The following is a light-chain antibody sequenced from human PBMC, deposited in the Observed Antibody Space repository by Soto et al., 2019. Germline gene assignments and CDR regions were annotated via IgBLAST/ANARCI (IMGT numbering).Light chain of an antibody. CDR1: QTISSW. CDR2: KAS. Sequence: DIQMTQSPSTLSRSVSHRVAITCRASQTISSWLAWYQQKPGKAPKLLSYKASTLKSGVPPRFSGSGSGTEFTLTISSLQPDDFASYHCQQYKSYWTFGQGTKVDIK. V-gene: IGKV1-5*03. CDR3: QQYKSYWT. J-gene: IGKJ1*01.